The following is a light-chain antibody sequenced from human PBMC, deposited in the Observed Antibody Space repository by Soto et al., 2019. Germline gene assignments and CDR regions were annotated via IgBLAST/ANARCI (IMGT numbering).Light chain of an antibody. Sequence: IVLTQSPGTLSLSPGERATLSCRASQSVTSNYLAWYQQKPGQAPRLLIYGASSRATGIPDRFSGSGSGTDFTLTISRLEPEDFAVYYCQQYGSSLITFGQGTRLEI. V-gene: IGKV3-20*01. CDR1: QSVTSNY. J-gene: IGKJ5*01. CDR3: QQYGSSLIT. CDR2: GAS.